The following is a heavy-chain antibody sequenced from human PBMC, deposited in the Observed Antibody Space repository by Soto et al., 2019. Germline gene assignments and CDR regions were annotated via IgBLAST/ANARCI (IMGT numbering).Heavy chain of an antibody. V-gene: IGHV4-34*01. J-gene: IGHJ6*02. CDR1: GRSFSGYY. CDR3: ARRLDV. Sequence: PSDTLSLTCAVYGRSFSGYYWSWIRQPPGKGLEWIGEINHSGSTNYNPSLKSRVTISVDTSKNQFSLNLSSVTAADTAVYYCARRLDVWGQGTTVTVSS. CDR2: INHSGST.